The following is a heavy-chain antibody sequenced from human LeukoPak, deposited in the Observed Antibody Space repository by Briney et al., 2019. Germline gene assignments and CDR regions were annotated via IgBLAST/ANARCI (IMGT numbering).Heavy chain of an antibody. Sequence: SETLSLTCTVSGGSISSINYYWGWIRQAPGRGLECIGNIYYVGTTYYNPALRSRVTISVDTSKGQFSLRLSSVTAADTAVYFCATGRALFYWGQGTLVTVSS. CDR1: GGSISSINYY. CDR3: ATGRALFY. CDR2: IYYVGTT. J-gene: IGHJ4*02. V-gene: IGHV4-39*01.